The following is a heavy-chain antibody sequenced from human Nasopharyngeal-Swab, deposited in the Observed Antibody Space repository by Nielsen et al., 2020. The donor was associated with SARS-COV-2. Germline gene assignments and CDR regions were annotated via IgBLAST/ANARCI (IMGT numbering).Heavy chain of an antibody. D-gene: IGHD1-1*01. CDR2: IIPMFGTP. V-gene: IGHV1-69*13. Sequence: SVQVSCKASGGTFSSYAISWVRQAPGQGLEWMGGIIPMFGTPSYAQKFQGRVTITADESTSTAYMELSSLRSEDTAVYYCARDQTGTGYYYYYMDVWGKGTTVTVSS. CDR3: ARDQTGTGYYYYYMDV. J-gene: IGHJ6*03. CDR1: GGTFSSYA.